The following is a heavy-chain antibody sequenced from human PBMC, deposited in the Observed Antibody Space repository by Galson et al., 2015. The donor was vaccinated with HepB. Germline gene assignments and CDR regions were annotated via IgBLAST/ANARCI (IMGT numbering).Heavy chain of an antibody. D-gene: IGHD6-13*01. V-gene: IGHV3-21*01. Sequence: SLRLSCAASGFTFSSYSMNWVRQAPGKGLEWVSSLSSSSSYIYHADSVKGRFTISRDNAKNSLYLQMNSLRAEDTAVYYCARDQIAAAGLIDYWGQGTLVTVSS. CDR3: ARDQIAAAGLIDY. CDR1: GFTFSSYS. J-gene: IGHJ4*02. CDR2: LSSSSSYI.